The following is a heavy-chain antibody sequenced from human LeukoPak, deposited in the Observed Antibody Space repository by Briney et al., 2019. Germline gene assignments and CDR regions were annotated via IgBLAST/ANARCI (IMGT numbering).Heavy chain of an antibody. CDR3: ARGGYYYDSIHYLDY. D-gene: IGHD3-22*01. CDR1: GGSISSGGYS. Sequence: PSETLSLTCAVSGGSISSGGYSWSWIRQPPGKGLEWIGYIYHSGSTYYNPSLKSRVTISVDRSKNQFSLKLSSVTAADTAVYYCARGGYYYDSIHYLDYWGQGTLVTVSS. V-gene: IGHV4-30-2*01. CDR2: IYHSGST. J-gene: IGHJ4*02.